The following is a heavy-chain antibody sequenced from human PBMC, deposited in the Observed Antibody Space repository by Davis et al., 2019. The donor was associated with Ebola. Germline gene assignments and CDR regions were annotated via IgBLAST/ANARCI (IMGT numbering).Heavy chain of an antibody. J-gene: IGHJ6*03. Sequence: PGGSLRLSCAASGFTFSSYAMSWVRQAPGKGLEWVSAISGSGGSTYYADSVKGRFTISRDNSKNTLYLQMNSLRAEDTAVYYCATRPFAMGALGYMDVWGKGTTVTVSS. CDR1: GFTFSSYA. D-gene: IGHD3-16*01. CDR2: ISGSGGST. V-gene: IGHV3-23*01. CDR3: ATRPFAMGALGYMDV.